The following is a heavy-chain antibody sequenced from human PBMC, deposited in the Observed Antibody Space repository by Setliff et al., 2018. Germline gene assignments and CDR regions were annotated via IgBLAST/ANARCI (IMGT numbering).Heavy chain of an antibody. CDR1: GGSISSYY. V-gene: IGHV4-4*07. J-gene: IGHJ4*02. CDR2: IYTSGST. D-gene: IGHD1-1*01. Sequence: SETLSLTCTVSGGSISSYYWSWIRQPAGKGLEWIGRIYTSGSTNYNPSLKSRVTMSVDTAQNQFSLRLTSVTAADTAVYYCARTGTYRYFDYWGQGALVTVSS. CDR3: ARTGTYRYFDY.